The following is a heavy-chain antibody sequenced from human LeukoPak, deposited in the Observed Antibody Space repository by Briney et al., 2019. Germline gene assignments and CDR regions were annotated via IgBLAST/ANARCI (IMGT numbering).Heavy chain of an antibody. J-gene: IGHJ5*02. Sequence: GASVKVSCKASGYTFTSYDINWVRQAPGQGLEWMGWISAYNGNTNYAQKLQGRVTMTTDTSTSTAYMELRSLRSDDTAVYYCARDFSATETIAAAGIGWFDPWGQGTLVTVSS. V-gene: IGHV1-18*01. CDR2: ISAYNGNT. D-gene: IGHD6-13*01. CDR3: ARDFSATETIAAAGIGWFDP. CDR1: GYTFTSYD.